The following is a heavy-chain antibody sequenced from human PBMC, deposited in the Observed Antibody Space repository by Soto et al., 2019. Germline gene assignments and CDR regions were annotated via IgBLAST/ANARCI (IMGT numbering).Heavy chain of an antibody. D-gene: IGHD3-16*02. Sequence: EVQLVESGGGLVKPGGSLRLSCAASGFTFSSYSMNWVRQAPGKGLEWVSSISTSSAYIYYADSVKGRFTISRDNARKSLDLQMKSWGAADTAVYDCAGGTFRGVPRVDYWGQGTLVTVSS. V-gene: IGHV3-21*01. CDR3: AGGTFRGVPRVDY. J-gene: IGHJ4*02. CDR2: ISTSSAYI. CDR1: GFTFSSYS.